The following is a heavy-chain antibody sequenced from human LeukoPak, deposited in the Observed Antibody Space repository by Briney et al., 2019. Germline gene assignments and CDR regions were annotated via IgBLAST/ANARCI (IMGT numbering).Heavy chain of an antibody. D-gene: IGHD3-9*01. CDR2: IYHSGST. V-gene: IGHV4-38-2*02. Sequence: KPSETLSLTCTVSGYSISSGYYWGWIRQPPGKGLEWTGSIYHSGSTYYNPSLKSRVTISVDTSKNQFSLKLSSRTAADTAVYYCARVLTGYFGGDYWGQGTLVTVSS. CDR1: GYSISSGYY. CDR3: ARVLTGYFGGDY. J-gene: IGHJ4*02.